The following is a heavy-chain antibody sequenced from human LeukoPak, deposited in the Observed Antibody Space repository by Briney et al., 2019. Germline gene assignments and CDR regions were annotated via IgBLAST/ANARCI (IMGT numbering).Heavy chain of an antibody. V-gene: IGHV1-58*01. Sequence: ASVEVSCKAPGSTSFNSAVQWVRQARGQRLEWIGWIVVGSGYTSYSQRLQGRVSISRDIATSTAYMELSSVTSEDTAVYYCVADHPNYGYWGQGTLVTVSS. J-gene: IGHJ4*02. CDR1: GSTSFNSA. CDR2: IVVGSGYT. D-gene: IGHD5-24*01. CDR3: VADHPNYGY.